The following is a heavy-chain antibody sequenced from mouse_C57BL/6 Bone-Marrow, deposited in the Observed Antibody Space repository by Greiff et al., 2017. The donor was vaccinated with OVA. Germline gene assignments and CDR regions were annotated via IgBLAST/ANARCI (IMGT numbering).Heavy chain of an antibody. D-gene: IGHD2-4*01. Sequence: QVQLQQSGAELVKPGASVKLSCKASGYTFTSYWMQWVKQRPGQGLEWIGEIDPSDSYTNYNQKFKGKATLTVDTSSSTAYMQLSSLTSEDSAVYYCARAGLPHYYAMDYWGQGTSVTVSS. CDR2: IDPSDSYT. CDR3: ARAGLPHYYAMDY. J-gene: IGHJ4*01. V-gene: IGHV1-50*01. CDR1: GYTFTSYW.